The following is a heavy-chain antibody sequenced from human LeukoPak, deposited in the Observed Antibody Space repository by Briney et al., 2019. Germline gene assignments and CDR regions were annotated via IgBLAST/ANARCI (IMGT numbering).Heavy chain of an antibody. D-gene: IGHD2-21*01. J-gene: IGHJ4*02. CDR1: GFTFSSYA. Sequence: GRSPRLSCAASGFTFSSYAMHWVRQAPGKGLEWVAVISYDGSNKYYADSVKGRFTISRDNSKNTLYLQMNSLRAEDTAVYYCAREVVGYFDYWGQGTLVTVSS. V-gene: IGHV3-30*04. CDR2: ISYDGSNK. CDR3: AREVVGYFDY.